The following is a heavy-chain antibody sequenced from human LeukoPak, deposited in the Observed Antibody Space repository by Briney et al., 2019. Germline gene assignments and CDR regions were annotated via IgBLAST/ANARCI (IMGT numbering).Heavy chain of an antibody. D-gene: IGHD3-3*01. Sequence: GGSLRLSCAASGFIFTTYNMNWVRQAPGKGLEWVSSITSSSNYIYYADSVKGRFTISRDNAKNSLYLQMNSLRAEDTAVYYCARRGRFWNCYYSDYWGQGTLVTVSS. J-gene: IGHJ4*02. V-gene: IGHV3-21*01. CDR1: GFIFTTYN. CDR2: ITSSSNYI. CDR3: ARRGRFWNCYYSDY.